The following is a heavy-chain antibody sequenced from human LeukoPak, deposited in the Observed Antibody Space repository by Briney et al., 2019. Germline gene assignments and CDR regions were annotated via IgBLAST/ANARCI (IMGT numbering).Heavy chain of an antibody. CDR2: IYYSGST. V-gene: IGHV4-59*01. Sequence: SETLSLTCTVSGGSISSYYWSWIRQPPGKGLEWIGYIYYSGSTNYNPSLKSRVTISVDTSKNQFSLKLSSVTAADTAVYYCARSMGTYYYDSSGYYSLWGQGTLVTVSS. CDR1: GGSISSYY. CDR3: ARSMGTYYYDSSGYYSL. J-gene: IGHJ4*02. D-gene: IGHD3-22*01.